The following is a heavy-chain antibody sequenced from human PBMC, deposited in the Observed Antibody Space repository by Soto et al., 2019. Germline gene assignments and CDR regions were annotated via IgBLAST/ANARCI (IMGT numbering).Heavy chain of an antibody. CDR3: ARDCSGGSCYPGMDV. V-gene: IGHV3-21*01. J-gene: IGHJ6*02. CDR2: ISSSGYI. D-gene: IGHD2-15*01. Sequence: GGSLRLSCAASGFNFSSYTINWVRQAPGKRLEWLSSISSSGYIFSTDSVRGRFTISRDNAKNSVYLQINSLRAEDTAAYFCARDCSGGSCYPGMDVWGQGTTVTVSS. CDR1: GFNFSSYT.